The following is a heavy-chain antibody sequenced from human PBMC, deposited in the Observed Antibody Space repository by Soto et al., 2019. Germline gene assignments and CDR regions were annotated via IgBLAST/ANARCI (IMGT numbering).Heavy chain of an antibody. D-gene: IGHD3-9*01. CDR3: AKASSATRDLRYSIYYYGMDV. J-gene: IGHJ6*02. Sequence: GGSLRLSCAASGFTFSSYAMSWVRQAPGKGLEWVSAISGSGGSTYYADSVKGRFTISRDNSKNTLYLQMNSLRAEDTAVYYCAKASSATRDLRYSIYYYGMDVWGQGTTVTVSS. CDR1: GFTFSSYA. V-gene: IGHV3-23*01. CDR2: ISGSGGST.